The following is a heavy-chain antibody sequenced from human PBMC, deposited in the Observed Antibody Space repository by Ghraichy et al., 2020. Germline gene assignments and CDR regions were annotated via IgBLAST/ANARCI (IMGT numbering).Heavy chain of an antibody. CDR3: ASGSYYQFDY. V-gene: IGHV4-39*01. J-gene: IGHJ4*02. CDR1: GGSISSSSYY. Sequence: SETLSLTCIVSGGSISSSSYYWGWIRQPPGKGLEWIGSIYYSGSTYYNPSLKSRVTISVDTSKNQFSLKLSSVTAADTAVYYCASGSYYQFDYWGQGTLVTVSS. CDR2: IYYSGST. D-gene: IGHD1-26*01.